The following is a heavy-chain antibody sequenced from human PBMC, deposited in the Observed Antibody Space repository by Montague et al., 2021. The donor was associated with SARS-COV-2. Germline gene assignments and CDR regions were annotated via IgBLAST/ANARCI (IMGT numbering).Heavy chain of an antibody. CDR3: AKDRRYYDFWSGYLGRPTRHYYYYGMDV. Sequence: SLRLSCAASGFTFSSYGMHWVRQTPGKGLEWVAVISYDGSNKYYADSVKGRFTISRDNSKNTLYLQRNSLRAEDTAVYYCAKDRRYYDFWSGYLGRPTRHYYYYGMDVWGQGTTVTVSS. CDR2: ISYDGSNK. V-gene: IGHV3-30*18. J-gene: IGHJ6*02. D-gene: IGHD3-3*01. CDR1: GFTFSSYG.